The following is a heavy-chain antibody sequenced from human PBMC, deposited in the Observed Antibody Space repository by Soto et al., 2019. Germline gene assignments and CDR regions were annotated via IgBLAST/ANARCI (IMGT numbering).Heavy chain of an antibody. CDR2: ISGSGGST. J-gene: IGHJ6*02. CDR1: GFTFSSYA. Sequence: GGSLRLSCAASGFTFSSYAMSWVRQAPGKGLEWVSAISGSGGSTYYADSVKGRFTISRDNSKNTLYLQMNSLRAEDTAVYYCAKDDFWSGYVYYYYGMDVWGQGTTVTVSS. D-gene: IGHD3-3*01. V-gene: IGHV3-23*01. CDR3: AKDDFWSGYVYYYYGMDV.